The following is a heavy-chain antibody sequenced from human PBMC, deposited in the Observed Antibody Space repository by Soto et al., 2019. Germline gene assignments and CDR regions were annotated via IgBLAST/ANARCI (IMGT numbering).Heavy chain of an antibody. CDR2: TWYDGNDK. D-gene: IGHD3-10*01. CDR3: AKDRGSGRSFYYYMDV. Sequence: QVQLVESGGAVVQPGRSLRLSCEASGCSFSTYAMHWVRQAPGKGLEWLAVTWYDGNDKYYGDSVKGRYTISRDNSQNTLYLQMNSLRVEDTAVYYCAKDRGSGRSFYYYMDVWGKGTTVTVSS. J-gene: IGHJ6*03. CDR1: GCSFSTYA. V-gene: IGHV3-33*06.